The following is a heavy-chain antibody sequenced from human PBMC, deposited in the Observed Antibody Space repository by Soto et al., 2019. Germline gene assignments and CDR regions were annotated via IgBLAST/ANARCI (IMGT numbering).Heavy chain of an antibody. V-gene: IGHV1-69*13. D-gene: IGHD3-3*01. J-gene: IGHJ6*02. Sequence: GASVKVSCKASGGTFSSYAISWVRQAPGQGLEWMGGIIPIFGTANYAQKFQGRVTITADESTSTAYMGLSSLRSEDTAVYYCASPXYYDFWSGSIGVTGMDVWGQGTTVTVSS. CDR2: IIPIFGTA. CDR1: GGTFSSYA. CDR3: ASPXYYDFWSGSIGVTGMDV.